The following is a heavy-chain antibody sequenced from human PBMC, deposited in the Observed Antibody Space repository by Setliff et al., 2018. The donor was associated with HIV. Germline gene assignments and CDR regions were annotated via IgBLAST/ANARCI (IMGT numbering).Heavy chain of an antibody. J-gene: IGHJ4*02. CDR1: GYTVTTYG. D-gene: IGHD1-26*01. CDR3: ARVGSYWSTFDY. CDR2: FNTETRNP. Sequence: RASVKVSCKASGYTVTTYGISWVRPAPGQGLEWMGWFNTETRNPMYAQAFKGRLVFSLDTSVSTAYLQINSLKAEDTAMYYCARVGSYWSTFDYWGQGALVTVSS. V-gene: IGHV7-4-1*02.